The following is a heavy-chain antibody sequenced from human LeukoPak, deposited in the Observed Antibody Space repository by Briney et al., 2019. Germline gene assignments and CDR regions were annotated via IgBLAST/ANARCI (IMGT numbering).Heavy chain of an antibody. CDR2: IKQDGSEK. Sequence: GGSLRLSCAASGFTFSSYWMSWVRQAPGKGLEWVANIKQDGSEKYYVDSVKGRFTISRDNAKSSLYLQMNSLRAEDTAVYYCAESLEPDAFDIWGQGTMVTVSS. CDR3: AESLEPDAFDI. CDR1: GFTFSSYW. J-gene: IGHJ3*02. V-gene: IGHV3-7*01. D-gene: IGHD1-14*01.